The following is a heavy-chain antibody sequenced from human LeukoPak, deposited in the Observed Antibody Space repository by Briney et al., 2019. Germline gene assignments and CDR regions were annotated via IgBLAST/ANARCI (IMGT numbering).Heavy chain of an antibody. V-gene: IGHV4-4*07. J-gene: IGHJ6*03. CDR2: ISSSGSA. Sequence: SETLSLTCNVSGGSISSYYWNWIRQPAGKGLEWIGRISSSGSANYNPSLKSRVTLSVDTSKKQLSLALNSVTAVDTAVFYCATEPTRTPYYYMDVWGTGTTVIVSS. CDR3: ATEPTRTPYYYMDV. CDR1: GGSISSYY. D-gene: IGHD1-1*01.